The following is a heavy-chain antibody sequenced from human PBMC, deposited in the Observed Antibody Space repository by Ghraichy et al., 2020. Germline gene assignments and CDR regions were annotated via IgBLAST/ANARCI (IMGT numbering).Heavy chain of an antibody. CDR3: AHSLGQWMLTPTPLNY. CDR2: IYWDDDK. J-gene: IGHJ4*02. V-gene: IGHV2-5*02. D-gene: IGHD3-16*01. Sequence: SGPTLVKPTQTLTLTCTFSGFSLSTSGVGVGWIRQPPGKALEWLTFIYWDDDKRYSPSLKSRLTITKDTSKNQVILTMANMDPVDTATYYCAHSLGQWMLTPTPLNYWGQGTLFTASS. CDR1: GFSLSTSGVG.